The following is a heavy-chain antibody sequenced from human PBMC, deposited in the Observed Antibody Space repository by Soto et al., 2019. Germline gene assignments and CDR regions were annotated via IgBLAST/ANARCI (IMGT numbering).Heavy chain of an antibody. V-gene: IGHV4-59*01. Sequence: PSETLSLTCTVSGDSSSSYYWRWLRQPTGKGLEWIGYIYYSGSTNYNPSLKSRVTISVDTSKNQFSLKLSSVTAADSFVYYCASPRGRISAVDIWGQGTMVTISS. CDR2: IYYSGST. CDR3: ASPRGRISAVDI. CDR1: GDSSSSYY. D-gene: IGHD2-15*01. J-gene: IGHJ3*02.